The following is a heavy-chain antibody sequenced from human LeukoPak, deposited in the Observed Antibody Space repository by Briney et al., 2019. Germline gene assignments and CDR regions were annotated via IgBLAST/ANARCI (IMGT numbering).Heavy chain of an antibody. CDR3: ARLGDYGGYDRSPIDY. CDR1: GFTFSGYT. V-gene: IGHV3-21*01. J-gene: IGHJ4*02. Sequence: GGSLRLSCAASGFTFSGYTMNWVRQAPGKGLEWVSSISSSSSYIYYADSVKGRFTISRDNAKNSLYLQMNSLRGEDTAVYYFARLGDYGGYDRSPIDYWGQGTLVTVSS. D-gene: IGHD5-12*01. CDR2: ISSSSSYI.